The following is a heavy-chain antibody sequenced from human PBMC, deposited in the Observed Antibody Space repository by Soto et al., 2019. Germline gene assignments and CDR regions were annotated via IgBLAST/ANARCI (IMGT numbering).Heavy chain of an antibody. Sequence: GESLKISCKGSGYSFISYWINWVRQMPGKGLEWMGRIDPSDSYTNYSPSFQGHVTISADKSISTAYLQWSSLKASDTAMYYCAIHTESNDYWGQGTLVTVSS. CDR2: IDPSDSYT. CDR3: AIHTESNDY. J-gene: IGHJ4*02. D-gene: IGHD2-2*02. V-gene: IGHV5-10-1*01. CDR1: GYSFISYW.